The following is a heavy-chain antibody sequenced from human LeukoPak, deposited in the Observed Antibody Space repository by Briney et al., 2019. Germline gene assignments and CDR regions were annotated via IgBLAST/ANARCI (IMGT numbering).Heavy chain of an antibody. D-gene: IGHD4-17*01. V-gene: IGHV4-34*01. Sequence: PSETLSLTCAVYGGSFSGHYWSWIRQPPGKGLEWIGEINHSGSTNYNPSLKSRVTISVDTSKNQFSLKLSSVTAEDTAVYYCARSPRGTTVTRWGQGTLVTVSS. CDR1: GGSFSGHY. J-gene: IGHJ4*02. CDR2: INHSGST. CDR3: ARSPRGTTVTR.